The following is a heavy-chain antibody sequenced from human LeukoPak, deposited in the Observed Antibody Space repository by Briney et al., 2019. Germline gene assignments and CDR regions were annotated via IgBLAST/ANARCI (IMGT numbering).Heavy chain of an antibody. Sequence: SVKVSCKASGGTFSSYAISWVRQAPGQGLEWMGGIIPIFGTANYAQKFQGRVTITADESTSTAYMELSSLRSEDTAVYYCARDPGVVGITGTWYNWFDPWGQGTLVTVSS. CDR1: GGTFSSYA. D-gene: IGHD1-7*01. J-gene: IGHJ5*02. CDR3: ARDPGVVGITGTWYNWFDP. V-gene: IGHV1-69*13. CDR2: IIPIFGTA.